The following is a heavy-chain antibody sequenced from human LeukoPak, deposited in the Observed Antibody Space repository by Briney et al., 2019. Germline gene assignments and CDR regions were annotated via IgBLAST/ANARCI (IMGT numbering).Heavy chain of an antibody. J-gene: IGHJ6*02. D-gene: IGHD3-9*01. CDR2: IDPSGSA. V-gene: IGHV4-59*01. CDR1: GGSISPYY. CDR3: ARDHWLFSSKTWYYYGMGV. Sequence: PSETLSLTCSVSGGSISPYYWSWIRQSPGKGLEWIGYIDPSGSASYNPSLKSRVTIFVDTSKNLFSLILTSVSASDTAIYYCARDHWLFSSKTWYYYGMGVWGQGTTVTVSS.